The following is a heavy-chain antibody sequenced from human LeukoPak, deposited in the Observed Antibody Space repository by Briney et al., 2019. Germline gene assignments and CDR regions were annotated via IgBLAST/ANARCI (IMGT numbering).Heavy chain of an antibody. Sequence: SETLSLTCAVYGGSFSGYYWSWIRQPPGKGLEWIGEINHSGSTNYNPSLKSRVTISVDTSKNQFSLKLTSVTAADTAVYYCARDLCSGGSCYPGWFDPWGQGTLVTVSS. V-gene: IGHV4-34*01. CDR3: ARDLCSGGSCYPGWFDP. J-gene: IGHJ5*02. CDR1: GGSFSGYY. D-gene: IGHD2-15*01. CDR2: INHSGST.